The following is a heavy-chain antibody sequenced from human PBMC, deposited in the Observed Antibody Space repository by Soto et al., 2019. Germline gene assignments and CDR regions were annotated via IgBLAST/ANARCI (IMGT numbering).Heavy chain of an antibody. CDR1: GFTFSSYA. D-gene: IGHD2-2*01. CDR2: ISGSGGST. Sequence: EVQLLESGGGLVQPGGSLRLSCAASGFTFSSYAMSWVRQAPGKGLEWVSAISGSGGSTYYADSVKGRFTISRDNSKNTLYLQMNSLRAEDTAVYYCANTLYQLSVAWMDVWGKGTTVTVSS. V-gene: IGHV3-23*01. J-gene: IGHJ6*04. CDR3: ANTLYQLSVAWMDV.